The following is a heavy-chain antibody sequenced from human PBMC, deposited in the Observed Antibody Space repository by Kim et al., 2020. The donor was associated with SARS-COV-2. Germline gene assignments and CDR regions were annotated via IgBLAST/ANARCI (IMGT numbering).Heavy chain of an antibody. D-gene: IGHD3-3*01. Sequence: ASVKVSCKASGYTFTGYYMHWVRQAPGQGLEWMGRINPNSGGTNYAQKFQGRVTMTRDTSISTAYMELSRLRSDDTAVYYCARDPAFWSGYYDGMDVWGQGTTVTVSS. CDR1: GYTFTGYY. CDR2: INPNSGGT. V-gene: IGHV1-2*06. J-gene: IGHJ6*02. CDR3: ARDPAFWSGYYDGMDV.